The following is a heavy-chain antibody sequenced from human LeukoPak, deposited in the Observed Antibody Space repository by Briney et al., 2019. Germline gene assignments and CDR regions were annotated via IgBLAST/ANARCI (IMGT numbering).Heavy chain of an antibody. CDR3: ASRSSGYSSGWLVFDY. D-gene: IGHD6-19*01. CDR2: IYYSAST. J-gene: IGHJ4*02. Sequence: PSETLSLTCSVSGGSISNSGYYWGWIRQPPGKGLEWIGSIYYSASTYYNPSLKSRVTISVDTSKNQFSLKLSSVTAADTAVYYCASRSSGYSSGWLVFDYWGQGTLVTASS. CDR1: GGSISNSGYY. V-gene: IGHV4-39*01.